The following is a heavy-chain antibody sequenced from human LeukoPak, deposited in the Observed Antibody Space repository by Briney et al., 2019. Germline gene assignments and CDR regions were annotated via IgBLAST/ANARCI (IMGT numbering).Heavy chain of an antibody. J-gene: IGHJ4*02. Sequence: PGGSLRLSCAASGFTFSSDAMRWVRQAPGKGLEWVSAISSSGGSTYYADAARGRFVISRDSFKNTLYLQMNSLRAEDTAVYYCAKGGAQVGGQGTLVTVSS. CDR2: ISSSGGST. CDR3: AKGGAQV. CDR1: GFTFSSDA. V-gene: IGHV3-23*01. D-gene: IGHD1-26*01.